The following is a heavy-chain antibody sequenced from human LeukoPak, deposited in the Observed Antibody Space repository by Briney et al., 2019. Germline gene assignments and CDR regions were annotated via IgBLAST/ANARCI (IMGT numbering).Heavy chain of an antibody. Sequence: SQTLSLTRAISGDSVSSNSAAWNWITQSPSRGLEWLGRTYYRSKWYNDYAVSVKSRITINPDTSKNQFSLQLNSVPPEDTAVYYCARGPPPHDLLRTAVAGTGPNWFDPWGQGTLVTVSS. CDR3: ARGPPPHDLLRTAVAGTGPNWFDP. CDR1: GDSVSSNSAA. V-gene: IGHV6-1*01. CDR2: TYYRSKWYN. J-gene: IGHJ5*02. D-gene: IGHD6-19*01.